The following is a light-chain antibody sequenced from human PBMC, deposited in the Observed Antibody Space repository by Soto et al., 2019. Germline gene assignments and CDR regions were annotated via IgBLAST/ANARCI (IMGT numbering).Light chain of an antibody. CDR2: GAF. CDR1: QSISNK. Sequence: EIVLTQSPATLSVSPGERATLSCRASQSISNKLGWYQQKAGQAPRLLIYGAFTRATGIPARFSGSGSGTEFTLTISSLQSEDFAVYYCQQYDRSPYTFGQGTKVDTK. CDR3: QQYDRSPYT. J-gene: IGKJ2*01. V-gene: IGKV3-15*01.